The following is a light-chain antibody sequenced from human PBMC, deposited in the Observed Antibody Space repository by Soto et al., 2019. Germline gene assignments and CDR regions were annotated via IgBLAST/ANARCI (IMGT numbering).Light chain of an antibody. Sequence: QSVLTQPRSVSGSPGQSVAISCTASSSDVGGYNSVSWYQHHPGKAPKLLIYEVFKRPSGVPDRFSGSKSGNTASLTISGLQTEDEADYYCSSYAAILVVFGGGTKLTVL. J-gene: IGLJ2*01. CDR3: SSYAAILVV. CDR1: SSDVGGYNS. CDR2: EVF. V-gene: IGLV2-11*01.